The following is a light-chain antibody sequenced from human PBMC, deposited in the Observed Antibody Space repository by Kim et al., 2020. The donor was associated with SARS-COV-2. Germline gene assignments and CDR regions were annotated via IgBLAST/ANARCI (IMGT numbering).Light chain of an antibody. CDR1: QSVSHGS. Sequence: SPGQRTSLSGRSSQSVSHGSLAWYQQKPGQSPRLLIYDAASSATGIPDRFSGSGSGTDFTLTISRLEHEEFAVYYCQQYDSSPRTFGQGTKVDIK. J-gene: IGKJ1*01. CDR3: QQYDSSPRT. CDR2: DAA. V-gene: IGKV3-20*01.